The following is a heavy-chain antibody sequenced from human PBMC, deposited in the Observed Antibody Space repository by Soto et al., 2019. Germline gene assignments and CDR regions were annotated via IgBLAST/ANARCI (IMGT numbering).Heavy chain of an antibody. Sequence: QVQLVQSGAEVKKPGSSVKVSCKASGGTFSSYTISWVRQAPGQGLEWMGRIIPILGIANYAQKFQGRVTITADKATSPAYMELSSLRSEDTAVYYCAREGSSGRGYFDYWGQGTLVTVSS. V-gene: IGHV1-69*08. CDR1: GGTFSSYT. D-gene: IGHD6-19*01. CDR2: IIPILGIA. CDR3: AREGSSGRGYFDY. J-gene: IGHJ4*02.